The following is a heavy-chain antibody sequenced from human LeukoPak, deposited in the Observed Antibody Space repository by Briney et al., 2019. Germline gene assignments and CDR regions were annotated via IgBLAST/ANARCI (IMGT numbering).Heavy chain of an antibody. CDR1: GFTFDDYG. D-gene: IGHD2-15*01. J-gene: IGHJ4*02. CDR3: ARDGGDCSGDSCYVDY. CDR2: IKWNGGST. V-gene: IGHV3-20*04. Sequence: GGSLRLSCVASGFTFDDYGLSWVRQAPGKGLEWVSGIKWNGGSTGYADSVKGRYTISRDNAKNSLYLQMNSLSAEDTALYYCARDGGDCSGDSCYVDYWGQGTLVTVSS.